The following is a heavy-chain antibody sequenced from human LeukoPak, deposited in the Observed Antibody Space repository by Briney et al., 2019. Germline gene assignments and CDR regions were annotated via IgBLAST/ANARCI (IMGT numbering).Heavy chain of an antibody. CDR3: ARGHIVVVPAATGGYNWFDP. Sequence: PSQTLSLTCTVSGGSISSGGYYWSWIRQHPGTGLEWIGYIYYSGSTYYNPSLKSRVTISVDTSKNQFSLKLSSVTAADTAVYYCARGHIVVVPAATGGYNWFDPWGQGTLVTVSS. J-gene: IGHJ5*02. D-gene: IGHD2-2*01. CDR1: GGSISSGGYY. CDR2: IYYSGST. V-gene: IGHV4-31*03.